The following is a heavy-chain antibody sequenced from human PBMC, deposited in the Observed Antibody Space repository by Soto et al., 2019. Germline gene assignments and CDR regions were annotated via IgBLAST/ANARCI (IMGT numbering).Heavy chain of an antibody. V-gene: IGHV5-51*01. CDR3: ARYCGIAAAGTASYYYYGMDV. CDR1: GYSFTSYW. Sequence: PGESLKISCKGSGYSFTSYWIGWVRQMPGKGLEWMGIIYPGDSDTRYSPSFQGQVTISADKSISTAYLQWSSLKASDTAMYYCARYCGIAAAGTASYYYYGMDVWGEGTKVTGSS. CDR2: IYPGDSDT. D-gene: IGHD6-13*01. J-gene: IGHJ6*01.